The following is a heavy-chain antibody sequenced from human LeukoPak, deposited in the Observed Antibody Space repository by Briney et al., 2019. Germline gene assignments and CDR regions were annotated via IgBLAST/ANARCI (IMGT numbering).Heavy chain of an antibody. CDR1: GGSISSYY. CDR3: ARGHSGTNYVMD. CDR2: IYYSGST. V-gene: IGHV4-59*01. D-gene: IGHD4/OR15-4a*01. J-gene: IGHJ4*02. Sequence: PSETLSLTCTVSGGSISSYYWSWIRQPPGKGLEWIGYIYYSGSTNYNPSLKSRVTISVDTSKSQFSLKLRSVTAADTAVYYCARGHSGTNYVMDWGQGTLVTVSS.